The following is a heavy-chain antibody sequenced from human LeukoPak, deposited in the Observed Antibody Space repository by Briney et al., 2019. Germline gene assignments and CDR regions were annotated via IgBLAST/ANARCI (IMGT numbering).Heavy chain of an antibody. D-gene: IGHD6-19*01. CDR3: ARDRAAVAGVFDY. CDR1: GGSFSGYF. J-gene: IGHJ4*02. CDR2: IYYTGNT. Sequence: SETLSLTCAVYGGSFSGYFWAWIRQPPGKGLEWIGSIYYTGNTYYNPSLKSRVTMPIDTSKKQFSLMLSFVTAADTAVYYCARDRAAVAGVFDYWGQGTQVTVSS. V-gene: IGHV4-34*01.